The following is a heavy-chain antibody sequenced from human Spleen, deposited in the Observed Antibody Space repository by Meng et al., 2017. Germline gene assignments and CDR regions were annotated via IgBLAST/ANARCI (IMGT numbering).Heavy chain of an antibody. CDR3: ARWTSHYDF. Sequence: EVQLVESGGGLVKPGGSLRLSCAASGFSFSNYAMNWVRQAPGKGLEYISTIVGRGGTTYYADSVKGRFTISRDNSKSTLYLQMNSLRVDDTAVYHCARWTSHYDFWGQGTLVTVSS. CDR1: GFSFSNYA. J-gene: IGHJ4*02. CDR2: IVGRGGTT. D-gene: IGHD5-24*01. V-gene: IGHV3-23*04.